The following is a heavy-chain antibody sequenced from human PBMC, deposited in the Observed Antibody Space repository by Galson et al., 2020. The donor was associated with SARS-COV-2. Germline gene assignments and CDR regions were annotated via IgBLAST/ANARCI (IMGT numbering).Heavy chain of an antibody. V-gene: IGHV3-7*01. CDR2: IKQDGSEK. CDR3: ARDRYIDWLWSGFDP. CDR1: GFTFSSYW. J-gene: IGHJ5*02. Sequence: GGSLRLSCAASGFTFSSYWMSWVRQAPGKGLEWVANIKQDGSEKYYVDSVKGRFTISRDNAKNSLYLQMNSLRAEDTAVYYCARDRYIDWLWSGFDPWGKVTLVTVSS. D-gene: IGHD3-9*01.